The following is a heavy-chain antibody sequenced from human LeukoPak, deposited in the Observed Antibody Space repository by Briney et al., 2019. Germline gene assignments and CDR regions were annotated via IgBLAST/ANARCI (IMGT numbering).Heavy chain of an antibody. CDR1: GGSIASEGYY. V-gene: IGHV4-31*03. Sequence: SQTLSLTCTVSGGSIASEGYYWSWIRQHPGKGLEWIGYIYYGGSTHFNPSLKSRGAISIDTSKNQFSLKLSSVTAADTAVYYCARTNRQYQLPAYWGQGTLVTVSS. CDR2: IYYGGST. J-gene: IGHJ4*02. D-gene: IGHD2-2*01. CDR3: ARTNRQYQLPAY.